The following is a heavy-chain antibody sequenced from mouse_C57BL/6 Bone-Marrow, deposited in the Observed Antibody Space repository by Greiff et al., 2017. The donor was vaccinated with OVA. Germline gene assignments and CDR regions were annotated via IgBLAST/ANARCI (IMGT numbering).Heavy chain of an antibody. Sequence: EVQLQQSGAELVKPGASVKLSCTASGFNIKDYYMHWVKQRTEQGLEWIGRIDPEDGETKYAPKFQGKATITADTSSITAYLQLRSLTSKDTAVYYFARVYYGSSYFDYWGQGTTLTVSS. D-gene: IGHD1-1*01. CDR1: GFNIKDYY. CDR2: IDPEDGET. V-gene: IGHV14-2*01. J-gene: IGHJ2*01. CDR3: ARVYYGSSYFDY.